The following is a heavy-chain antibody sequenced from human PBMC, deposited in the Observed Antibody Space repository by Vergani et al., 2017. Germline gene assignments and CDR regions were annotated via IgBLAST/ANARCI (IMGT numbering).Heavy chain of an antibody. CDR2: VIPIFGTA. CDR1: GGTFSSYA. Sequence: QVQLVQSGAEVKKPGSSVKVSCEASGGTFSSYAISWVRQAPGQGLEWMGGVIPIFGTANYAQKFHGRVTITADKSTSTAYMEPSSLRSEDTAVYYCASHPSSSSESGEYYVDYWGQGTLVTVSA. D-gene: IGHD6-6*01. J-gene: IGHJ4*02. V-gene: IGHV1-69*06. CDR3: ASHPSSSSESGEYYVDY.